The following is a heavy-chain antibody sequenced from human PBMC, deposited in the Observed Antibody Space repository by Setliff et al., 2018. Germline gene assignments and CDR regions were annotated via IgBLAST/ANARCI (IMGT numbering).Heavy chain of an antibody. D-gene: IGHD1-26*01. V-gene: IGHV4-30-4*08. CDR1: GDSISSGDYF. J-gene: IGHJ3*01. CDR2: IYHSGSA. CDR3: AREVGTSTSSDAFDV. Sequence: PSESLSLTCTVSGDSISSGDYFWSWIRQPPGKGLEWIAYIYHSGSAYYNPSLKSRVTMSVDTSRNQFSLHLTSVTAADTAVYYCAREVGTSTSSDAFDVWGQGMMVTVSS.